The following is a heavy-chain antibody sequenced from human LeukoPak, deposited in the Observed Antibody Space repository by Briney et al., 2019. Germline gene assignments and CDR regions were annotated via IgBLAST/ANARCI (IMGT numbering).Heavy chain of an antibody. Sequence: GGSLRLSCAASGFTFSSYSMNWVRQAPGKGLEWVSSISSSSSYIYYADSVKGRFTISRDNAKNSLYLQMNSLRAEDTAVYYCARDGGDVANWFDPWGQGTLVTVSS. CDR3: ARDGGDVANWFDP. V-gene: IGHV3-21*01. CDR2: ISSSSSYI. D-gene: IGHD3-16*01. CDR1: GFTFSSYS. J-gene: IGHJ5*02.